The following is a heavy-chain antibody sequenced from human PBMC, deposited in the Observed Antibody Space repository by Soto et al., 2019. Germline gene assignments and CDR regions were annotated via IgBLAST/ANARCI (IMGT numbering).Heavy chain of an antibody. Sequence: QITLKESGPALVKPTQTLTLTCTFSGFSLSTSEVGVGWIRQPPGKALEWLAIIYWDNSKLYNPSLKSRLTITKDTAKNQVVLIMTTMGHVDTGTYHCAHRTSGGGLFDYWGQGTLVTVSS. V-gene: IGHV2-5*02. CDR3: AHRTSGGGLFDY. D-gene: IGHD2-15*01. CDR2: IYWDNSK. J-gene: IGHJ4*02. CDR1: GFSLSTSEVG.